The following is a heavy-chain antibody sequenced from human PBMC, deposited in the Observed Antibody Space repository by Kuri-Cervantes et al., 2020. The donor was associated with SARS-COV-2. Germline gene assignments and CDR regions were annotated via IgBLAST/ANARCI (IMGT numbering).Heavy chain of an antibody. V-gene: IGHV3-48*01. CDR2: ISSSSSTI. CDR1: GFTFSSYS. J-gene: IGHJ4*02. Sequence: ETLSLTCAASGFTFSSYSMNWVRQAPGKGLEWVSYISSSSSTIYYADSVKGRFTISRDNSKNTLYLQMNSLRAEDTAVYYCVTWYDFWSGYSRGRFDYWGQGTLVTVSS. D-gene: IGHD3-3*01. CDR3: VTWYDFWSGYSRGRFDY.